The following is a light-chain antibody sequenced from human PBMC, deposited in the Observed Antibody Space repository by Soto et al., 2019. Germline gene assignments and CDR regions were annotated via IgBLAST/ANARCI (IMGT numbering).Light chain of an antibody. Sequence: QSVLTQPPSASGTPGQRVTISCSGSSSNIGGYTVNWYQQLPGTAPKLLIYSHNQRPSGVPDRFSGSKSGTSASLAISGLQSEDEADYYCAAWDDSLNGWVFGGGTKLTAL. CDR3: AAWDDSLNGWV. J-gene: IGLJ3*02. V-gene: IGLV1-44*01. CDR1: SSNIGGYT. CDR2: SHN.